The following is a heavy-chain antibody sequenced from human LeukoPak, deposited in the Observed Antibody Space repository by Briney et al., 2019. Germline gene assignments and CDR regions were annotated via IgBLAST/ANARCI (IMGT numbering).Heavy chain of an antibody. D-gene: IGHD6-19*01. Sequence: GGSLRLSCAASGFTFDDYAMHWVRQAPGKGLEWVSGISWNSGSIGYADSVKGRFTISRDNAKNSLYLQMNSLRAEDTALYYYAKDNFPGSSGWHEGFDYWGQGTLVTVSS. CDR2: ISWNSGSI. J-gene: IGHJ4*02. V-gene: IGHV3-9*01. CDR3: AKDNFPGSSGWHEGFDY. CDR1: GFTFDDYA.